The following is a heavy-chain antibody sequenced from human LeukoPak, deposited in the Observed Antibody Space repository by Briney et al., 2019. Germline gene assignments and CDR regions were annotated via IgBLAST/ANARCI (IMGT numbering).Heavy chain of an antibody. Sequence: NPGGSLRLSCAASGFTFSSYSMNWVRQAPGKGLEWVSSISSSSSYIYYADSVKGRFTISRDNAKNSLYLQMHSLRAEDTAVYYCARDHGVPAAADLNWFDPWGQGTLVTVSS. CDR2: ISSSSSYI. J-gene: IGHJ5*02. V-gene: IGHV3-21*01. CDR3: ARDHGVPAAADLNWFDP. D-gene: IGHD2-2*01. CDR1: GFTFSSYS.